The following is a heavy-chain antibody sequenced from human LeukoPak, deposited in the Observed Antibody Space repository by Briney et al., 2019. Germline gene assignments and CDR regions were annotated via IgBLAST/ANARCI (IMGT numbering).Heavy chain of an antibody. Sequence: SVKVSCKLSVYTLTELSMHWVPQAPGKGPEGMGGFDPEDGETIYAQKFQGRVTMNEETSTDTAYMGLRSLRFEDTAVYYCVTAKVAFDYWGQGTMVTVSS. J-gene: IGHJ4*02. CDR1: VYTLTELS. V-gene: IGHV1-24*01. CDR2: FDPEDGET. CDR3: VTAKVAFDY. D-gene: IGHD4-23*01.